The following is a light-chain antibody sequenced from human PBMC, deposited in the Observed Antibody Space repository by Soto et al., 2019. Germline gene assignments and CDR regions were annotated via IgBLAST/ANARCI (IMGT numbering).Light chain of an antibody. CDR1: QSVLYSSNNKNY. V-gene: IGKV4-1*01. CDR2: WAS. J-gene: IGKJ4*01. Sequence: DIVMTQSPDSLAVSLGERATINCKSSQSVLYSSNNKNYLAWYQQKPGQPPKLLIYWASTRESGVPARFSVNGSGTEFTLNISTLQAEDVAVYYCQQYYSTPQTFGGGTKVEIK. CDR3: QQYYSTPQT.